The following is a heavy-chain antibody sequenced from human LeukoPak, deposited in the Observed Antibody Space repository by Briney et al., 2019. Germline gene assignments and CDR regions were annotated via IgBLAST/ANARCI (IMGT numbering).Heavy chain of an antibody. CDR1: GFTFSNYA. V-gene: IGHV3-23*01. CDR3: AKAKTQAMVLPGNY. Sequence: TGGSLRLSCAASGFTFSNYAMNWVRQAPGKGLEWVSTISGGGDTTYYADSVKGRFTISRDNSKNTLYLQMNSLRAEDTAVYYCAKAKTQAMVLPGNYWGQGTLVTVSS. CDR2: ISGGGDTT. D-gene: IGHD5-18*01. J-gene: IGHJ4*02.